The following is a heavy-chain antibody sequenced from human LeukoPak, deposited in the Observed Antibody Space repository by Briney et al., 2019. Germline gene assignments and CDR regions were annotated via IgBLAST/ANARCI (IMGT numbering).Heavy chain of an antibody. J-gene: IGHJ4*02. Sequence: GGSLRLSCAASGFTFSSYGMHWVRQAPGKGLEWVAVIWYDGSNKYYADSVKSRFTISRDNSKNTLYLQMNSLRAEDTAVYYCAREGSDDGSYYFDYWGQGTLVTVSS. CDR3: AREGSDDGSYYFDY. CDR2: IWYDGSNK. CDR1: GFTFSSYG. V-gene: IGHV3-33*01. D-gene: IGHD3-10*01.